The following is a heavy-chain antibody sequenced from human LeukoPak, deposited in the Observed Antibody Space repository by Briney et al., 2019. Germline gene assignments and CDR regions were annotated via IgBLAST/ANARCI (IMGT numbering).Heavy chain of an antibody. V-gene: IGHV4-30-2*01. D-gene: IGHD1-26*01. J-gene: IGHJ5*01. CDR2: IYQSGNT. Sequence: SETLSLTCAVSGGSISSNAYSWSWLRQPPGKGLEWIGYIYQSGNTYYNPSLKSRVTISIGRSKNQFSLNLSSVTAADTAVYYCARVGNWFGPWGQGTLVTVSS. CDR1: GGSISSNAYS. CDR3: ARVGNWFGP.